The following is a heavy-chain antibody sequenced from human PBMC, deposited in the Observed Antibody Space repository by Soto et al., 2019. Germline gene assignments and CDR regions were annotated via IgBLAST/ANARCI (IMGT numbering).Heavy chain of an antibody. CDR2: IIPISETT. Sequence: QVQLVQSGAEVKKPGSSVQVSCKASGGTFSSYAISWVRQAPGQGLEWMGGIIPISETTNYAQKFQGRVTITADECKSTAYMELSSLRSEDTAVYYWARSQGSSTSLEIYYYYCYGMDVWGQGTTVTVSS. J-gene: IGHJ6*02. V-gene: IGHV1-69*01. D-gene: IGHD2-2*01. CDR1: GGTFSSYA. CDR3: ARSQGSSTSLEIYYYYCYGMDV.